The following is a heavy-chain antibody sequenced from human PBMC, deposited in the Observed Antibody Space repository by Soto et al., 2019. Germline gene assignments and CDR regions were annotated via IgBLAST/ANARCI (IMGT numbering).Heavy chain of an antibody. CDR3: ARERGYSGYGVMGRGFDY. J-gene: IGHJ4*02. CDR1: GGSFSGYY. D-gene: IGHD5-12*01. V-gene: IGHV4-34*01. Sequence: QVQLQQWGAGLLKPSETLSLTCAVYGGSFSGYYWSWIRQPPGKGLEWIGEINHSGSTNYNPSLKSRVTISVDTSKNQCSLKLRSVTAADTAVYYCARERGYSGYGVMGRGFDYWGQGTLVTVSS. CDR2: INHSGST.